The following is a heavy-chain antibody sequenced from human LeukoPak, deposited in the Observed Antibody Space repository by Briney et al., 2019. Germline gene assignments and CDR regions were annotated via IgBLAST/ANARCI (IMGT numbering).Heavy chain of an antibody. Sequence: SETLSLTCTVSGGSISSSSYYWGWIRQPPGKGLEWIGYIYYSGSTNYNPSLKSRVTISVDTSKNQFSLKLSSVTAADTAVYYCARMLWFGELLFDYWGQGTLVTVSS. CDR2: IYYSGST. D-gene: IGHD3-10*01. V-gene: IGHV4-61*05. CDR1: GGSISSSSYY. CDR3: ARMLWFGELLFDY. J-gene: IGHJ4*02.